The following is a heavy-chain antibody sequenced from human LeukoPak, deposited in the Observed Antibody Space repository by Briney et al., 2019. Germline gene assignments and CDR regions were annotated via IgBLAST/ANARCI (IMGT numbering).Heavy chain of an antibody. V-gene: IGHV3-21*01. J-gene: IGHJ4*02. Sequence: GGSLRLSCAASGFTFSSYSMNWVRQAPGKGLEWVSSISSSSSYIYYADSVKGRFTISRDNAKNSLYLQMNCLRAEDTAVYYCARGRTSTMIVVVNTLLDYWGQGTLVTVSS. CDR3: ARGRTSTMIVVVNTLLDY. D-gene: IGHD3-22*01. CDR1: GFTFSSYS. CDR2: ISSSSSYI.